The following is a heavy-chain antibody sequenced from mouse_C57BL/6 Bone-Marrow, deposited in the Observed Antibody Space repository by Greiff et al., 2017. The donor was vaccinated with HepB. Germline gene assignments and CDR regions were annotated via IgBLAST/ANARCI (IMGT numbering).Heavy chain of an antibody. CDR3: ASPKEDGSSLGY. D-gene: IGHD1-1*01. V-gene: IGHV1-59*01. CDR2: IDPSDSYT. CDR1: GYTFTSYW. Sequence: QVQLKQPGAELVRPGTSVKLSCKASGYTFTSYWMHWVKQRPGQGLEWIGVIDPSDSYTNYNQKFKGKATLTVDTSSSTAYMQLSSLTSEDSAVYYCASPKEDGSSLGYWGQGTTLTVSS. J-gene: IGHJ2*01.